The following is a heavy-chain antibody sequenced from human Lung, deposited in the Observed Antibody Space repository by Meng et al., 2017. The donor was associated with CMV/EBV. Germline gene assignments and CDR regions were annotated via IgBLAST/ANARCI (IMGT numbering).Heavy chain of an antibody. D-gene: IGHD2-21*01. V-gene: IGHV3-21*01. J-gene: IGHJ4*02. CDR2: ISSSSSYI. CDR1: GFTFSYYS. Sequence: GESXKISCAASGFTFSYYSMNWVRQAPGKGLEWVSSISSSSSYIYYADSVKGRFTISRDNAKNSLYLQMNSLRAEDTAVYYCAGFGHRNIWWLGIVGCDYWXQGTXVTVSS. CDR3: AGFGHRNIWWLGIVGCDY.